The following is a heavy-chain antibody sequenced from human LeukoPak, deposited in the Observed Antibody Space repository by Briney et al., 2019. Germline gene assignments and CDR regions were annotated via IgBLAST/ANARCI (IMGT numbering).Heavy chain of an antibody. Sequence: KPSETLSLTCAVYGGSFSGCYWSWIRQPPGKGLEWIGEIDHSGSTNYNPSLKSRVTISVDTSKNQFSLKLSSVTAADTAVYYCARGLRNYYGSGSYFEPFDYWGQGTLVTVSS. J-gene: IGHJ4*02. V-gene: IGHV4-34*01. CDR3: ARGLRNYYGSGSYFEPFDY. CDR2: IDHSGST. D-gene: IGHD3-10*01. CDR1: GGSFSGCY.